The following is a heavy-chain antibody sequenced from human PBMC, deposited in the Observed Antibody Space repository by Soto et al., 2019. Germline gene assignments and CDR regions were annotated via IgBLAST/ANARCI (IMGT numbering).Heavy chain of an antibody. D-gene: IGHD2-2*01. V-gene: IGHV3-48*02. CDR2: ISSSSSTT. J-gene: IGHJ3*02. CDR1: GFTFRSYS. CDR3: ARLIIVTGGEAFDI. Sequence: PGGSLRLSCAASGFTFRSYSMNWVRQAPGKGLEWISYISSSSSTTSYGDSVKGRFAISRDNARNSLSLQMNSLRDEDTAVYYCARLIIVTGGEAFDICGQGTMVTV.